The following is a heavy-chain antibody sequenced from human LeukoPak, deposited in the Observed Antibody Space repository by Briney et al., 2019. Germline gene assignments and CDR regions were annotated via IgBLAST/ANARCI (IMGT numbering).Heavy chain of an antibody. CDR1: GFTFSSYA. Sequence: GGSLRLSCAASGFTFSSYAMTWVRQAPGKGLEWVSGISASGGTYYADSVKGRFTLSRDNSKSTLHLQMNSLRAEDTAIYYCAKGGASSGGYDCWGQGTLVTVSS. J-gene: IGHJ4*02. D-gene: IGHD2-15*01. CDR3: AKGGASSGGYDC. V-gene: IGHV3-23*01. CDR2: ISASGGT.